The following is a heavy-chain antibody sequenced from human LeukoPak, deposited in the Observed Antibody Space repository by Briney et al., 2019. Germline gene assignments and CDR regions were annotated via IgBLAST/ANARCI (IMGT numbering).Heavy chain of an antibody. Sequence: SQTLSLTCTVSVGSISMYYWSWIRPPPGKGVEWVEYIYYSGSTNYTPSLESRVTISVDTSKNQFSLKLSSVTAADTALYYCARGVEYSSSSGLGYWGQRTLVTVSS. CDR2: IYYSGST. D-gene: IGHD6-6*01. CDR1: VGSISMYY. V-gene: IGHV4-59*01. J-gene: IGHJ4*02. CDR3: ARGVEYSSSSGLGY.